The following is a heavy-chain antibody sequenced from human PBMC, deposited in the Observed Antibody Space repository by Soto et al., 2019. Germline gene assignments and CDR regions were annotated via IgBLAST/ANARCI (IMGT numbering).Heavy chain of an antibody. J-gene: IGHJ3*02. CDR3: ARSVSVVTKSHAFDI. Sequence: SVKVSCKASGGTFSSYAISWVRQAPGQGLEWMGGIIPIFGTANYAQKFQGRVTITADESTSTAYMELSSLRTEDTAVYYCARSVSVVTKSHAFDIWGQGTMVTVSS. D-gene: IGHD2-15*01. CDR2: IIPIFGTA. CDR1: GGTFSSYA. V-gene: IGHV1-69*13.